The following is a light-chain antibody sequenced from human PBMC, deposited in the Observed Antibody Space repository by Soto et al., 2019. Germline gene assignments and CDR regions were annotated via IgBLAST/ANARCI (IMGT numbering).Light chain of an antibody. CDR2: AAS. J-gene: IGKJ3*01. CDR3: QQSYSTPGFT. CDR1: QTISSY. V-gene: IGKV1-39*01. Sequence: DIQMTQSPSPLSASVGDRVTITCRASQTISSYLNWYQQKPGKAPNLLIYAASSLQSGVPSRFSGSGSGTDFTLTISSLQPEDFATYYCQQSYSTPGFTFGPGTKVEIK.